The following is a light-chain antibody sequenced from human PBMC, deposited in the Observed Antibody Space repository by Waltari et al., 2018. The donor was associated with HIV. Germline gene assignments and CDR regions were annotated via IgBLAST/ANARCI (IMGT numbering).Light chain of an antibody. Sequence: EVVMTQSPATLLESPGQTATLSCRASRSVGRSLAWYQQQPGRGPRLLIYGASSRASDVPPTCSGSGAGTDFSLSISSLRSDDLGIYYCQQYNTWPLTFGRGTTVEIK. CDR1: RSVGRS. J-gene: IGKJ1*01. CDR3: QQYNTWPLT. CDR2: GAS. V-gene: IGKV3-15*01.